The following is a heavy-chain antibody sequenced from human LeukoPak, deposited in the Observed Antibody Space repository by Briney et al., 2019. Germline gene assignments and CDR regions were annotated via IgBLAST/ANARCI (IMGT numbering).Heavy chain of an antibody. CDR1: GFTFSSYW. CDR3: ARVAGSLVVSTIFGVVNHFDY. V-gene: IGHV3-7*01. Sequence: GGSLRLSCAASGFTFSSYWMSWVRQAPGKGLEWVANIKQDGSEKYYVDSVKGRFTISRDNAKNSLYLQMNSLRAEDTAVYYCARVAGSLVVSTIFGVVNHFDYWGQGTLVTVSS. J-gene: IGHJ4*02. D-gene: IGHD3-3*01. CDR2: IKQDGSEK.